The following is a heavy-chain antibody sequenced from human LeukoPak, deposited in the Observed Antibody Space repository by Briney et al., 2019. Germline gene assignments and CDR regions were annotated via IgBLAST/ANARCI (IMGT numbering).Heavy chain of an antibody. CDR3: ARVGVFGYCTRDSCHSPLDY. Sequence: SETLSLTCTVSGGSISSYYWVWIRQPPGKGLEWIGNIFYTGNTYYNPSLTSRVTISVDTSKNQFSLHLASVTAADTAVYYCARVGVFGYCTRDSCHSPLDYWGQGTLVTVSS. CDR1: GGSISSYY. V-gene: IGHV4-59*12. CDR2: IFYTGNT. J-gene: IGHJ4*02. D-gene: IGHD2-15*01.